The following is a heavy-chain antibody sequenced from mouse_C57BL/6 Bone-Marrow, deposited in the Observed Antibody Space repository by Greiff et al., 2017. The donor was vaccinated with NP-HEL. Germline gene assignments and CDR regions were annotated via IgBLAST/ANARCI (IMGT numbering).Heavy chain of an antibody. D-gene: IGHD2-3*01. CDR2: IYPGSGST. Sequence: QVHLQQPGAELVKPGASVKMSCKASGYTFTSYWITWVKQRPGQGLEWIGDIYPGSGSTNYNEKFKSKATLTVDTSSSTAYMQLSSLTSEDSAVYYCAREGGWLSYYAVDYWGQGTSVTVSS. J-gene: IGHJ4*01. CDR3: AREGGWLSYYAVDY. V-gene: IGHV1-55*01. CDR1: GYTFTSYW.